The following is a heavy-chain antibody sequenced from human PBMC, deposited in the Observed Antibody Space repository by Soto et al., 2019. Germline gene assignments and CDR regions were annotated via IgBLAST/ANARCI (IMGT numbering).Heavy chain of an antibody. CDR2: IRISGDTT. CDR1: GFTFTNFA. D-gene: IGHD2-8*01. V-gene: IGHV3-23*01. J-gene: IGHJ4*02. CDR3: AKDRVYYSDY. Sequence: RRLSCAASGFTFTNFAMSWVRQAPGRGLEWVSGIRISGDTTYYADSVMGRFTISRDNSKSTLYLQMDSLRAEDTAVYFCAKDRVYYSDYWGQGTLVTVS.